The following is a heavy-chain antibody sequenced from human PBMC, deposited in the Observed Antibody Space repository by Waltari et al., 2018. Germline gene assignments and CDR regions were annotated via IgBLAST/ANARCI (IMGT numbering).Heavy chain of an antibody. D-gene: IGHD2-8*01. CDR2: IYNSGST. V-gene: IGHV4-61*02. J-gene: IGHJ4*02. Sequence: QVQLQESGPGLVKPSQTLSLTCTVSGGSISSGSYSLSWLRQPAGKGLEWIGRIYNSGSTNYNPSLKSRVTISVDTSKNQFSLKLSSVTAADTAVYYCARVPFYCTNGVCYYYFDYWGQGTLVTVSS. CDR1: GGSISSGSYS. CDR3: ARVPFYCTNGVCYYYFDY.